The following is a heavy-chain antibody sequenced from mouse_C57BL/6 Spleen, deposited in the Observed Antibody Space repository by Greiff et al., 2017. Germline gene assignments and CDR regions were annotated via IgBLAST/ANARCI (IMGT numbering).Heavy chain of an antibody. Sequence: EVQLQQSGTVLARPGASVKMSCKTSGYTFTSYWMHWVKQRPGQGLEWIGAIYPGNSDTSYNQKFKGKAKLTAVTSASTAYMELSSLTNEDSAVYYCTRYASQDSSGYWFAYWGQGTLVTVSA. V-gene: IGHV1-5*01. CDR1: GYTFTSYW. D-gene: IGHD3-2*02. J-gene: IGHJ3*01. CDR3: TRYASQDSSGYWFAY. CDR2: IYPGNSDT.